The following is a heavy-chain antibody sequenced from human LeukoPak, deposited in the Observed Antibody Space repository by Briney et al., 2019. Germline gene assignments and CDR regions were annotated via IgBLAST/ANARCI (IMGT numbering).Heavy chain of an antibody. CDR1: GGSISTYF. J-gene: IGHJ6*02. D-gene: IGHD2-2*01. Sequence: SETLSLTCTVSGGSISTYFWSWIRQPAGKGLEWIGRIYTSETTNYNPSLKSRVSMSVDTSKNQFSLNLSSVTAADTAVYYCARVPTTHYQLLNYGMDVWGQGTTVTVSS. CDR3: ARVPTTHYQLLNYGMDV. CDR2: IYTSETT. V-gene: IGHV4-4*07.